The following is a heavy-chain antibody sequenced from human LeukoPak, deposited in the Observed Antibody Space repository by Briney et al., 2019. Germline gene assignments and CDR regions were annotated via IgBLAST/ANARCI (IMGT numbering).Heavy chain of an antibody. CDR1: GGTFGNYA. CDR3: AQVGRDGYNSHPG. V-gene: IGHV1-69*13. Sequence: SVMVSCKASGGTFGNYAISWVRQAPGQGLEWMGGIIPTFGSAKYAQKFQGRVTITADESTRTGYMELSSLRSEDTAVYYCAQVGRDGYNSHPGWGQGTLVTVSS. D-gene: IGHD5-24*01. J-gene: IGHJ4*02. CDR2: IIPTFGSA.